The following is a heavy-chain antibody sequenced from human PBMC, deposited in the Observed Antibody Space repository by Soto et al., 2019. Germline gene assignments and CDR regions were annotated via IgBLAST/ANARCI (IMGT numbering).Heavy chain of an antibody. J-gene: IGHJ3*02. CDR3: ARAERSDYIWGSYRYDAFDI. CDR2: IWYDGSNK. CDR1: GYTFSSYG. Sequence: PGGSLRLSCAASGYTFSSYGMHWVRQAPGKGLEWVAVIWYDGSNKYYADSVKGRFTISRDNSKNTLYLQMNSLRAEDTAVYYCARAERSDYIWGSYRYDAFDIWGQGTMVTVSS. V-gene: IGHV3-33*01. D-gene: IGHD3-16*02.